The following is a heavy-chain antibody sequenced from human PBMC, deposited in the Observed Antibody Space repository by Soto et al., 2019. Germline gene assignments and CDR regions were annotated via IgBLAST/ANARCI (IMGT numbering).Heavy chain of an antibody. J-gene: IGHJ4*02. Sequence: GGSLRLSCAASGFTFSTYAMSWVRLAPGKGLEWVSCITGSGTSTYYADSVKGRFTISRDNAKNTLYLHLNSPRAEDTAVYYCAKSWTYYDILTPSDYWGQGTLVTVSS. CDR3: AKSWTYYDILTPSDY. V-gene: IGHV3-23*01. D-gene: IGHD3-9*01. CDR1: GFTFSTYA. CDR2: ITGSGTST.